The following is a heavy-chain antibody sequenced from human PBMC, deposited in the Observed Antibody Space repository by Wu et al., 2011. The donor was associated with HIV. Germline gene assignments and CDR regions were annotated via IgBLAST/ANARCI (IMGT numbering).Heavy chain of an antibody. CDR1: GYNFNTYW. CDR3: ARQGGYGAEIDY. CDR2: IYPGDSDI. D-gene: IGHD5-12*01. V-gene: IGHV5-51*01. Sequence: VQLVQSGAEVRKPGESLRISCKASGYNFNTYWIGWVRQMPGKGLDWMGIIYPGDSDIRYSPSFQGQVTISADKSISTAYLQWSSLKASDTAIYYCARQGGYGAEIDYWGQGTLVTVS. J-gene: IGHJ4*02.